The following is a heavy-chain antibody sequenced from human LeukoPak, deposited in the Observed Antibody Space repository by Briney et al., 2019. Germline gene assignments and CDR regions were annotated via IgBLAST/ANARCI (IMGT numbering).Heavy chain of an antibody. CDR3: ARALKYYYGSGSLYYFDY. V-gene: IGHV1-2*02. D-gene: IGHD3-10*01. J-gene: IGHJ4*02. CDR2: INPNSGGT. Sequence: ASVKVSCKASEYTFTGYYMHWVRQAPGQGLGWMGWINPNSGGTNYAQKFQGRVTMTRDTSISTAYMELSRLRSDDTAVYYCARALKYYYGSGSLYYFDYWGQGTLVTVSS. CDR1: EYTFTGYY.